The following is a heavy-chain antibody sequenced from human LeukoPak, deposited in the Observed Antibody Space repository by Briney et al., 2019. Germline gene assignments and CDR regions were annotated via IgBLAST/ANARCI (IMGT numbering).Heavy chain of an antibody. CDR2: IYHSGST. V-gene: IGHV4-30-2*01. J-gene: IGHJ4*02. D-gene: IGHD5-18*01. CDR1: GGSTRGYS. CDR3: ARGLRGGYTLPFGY. Sequence: SETLSLTCNVSGGSTRGYSWSWLRQPPGKGLEWIGYIYHSGSTYYNPPLKSRVTISVDRSKNQFYLKLSSVNAAATAVYYCARGLRGGYTLPFGYWGQGTLVTVSS.